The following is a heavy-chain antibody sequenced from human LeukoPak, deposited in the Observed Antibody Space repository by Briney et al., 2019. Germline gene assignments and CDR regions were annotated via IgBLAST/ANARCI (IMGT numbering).Heavy chain of an antibody. Sequence: PGGSLRLSCAASGFTFSGSAMHWVRQASGKGLEWVGRIRSKANSYATAYAASVKGRFTISRDNSKNTLYLQMNSLRADDTAVYYCANSLAVTGLFDYWGQGSLVTVSS. J-gene: IGHJ4*02. CDR3: ANSLAVTGLFDY. D-gene: IGHD6-19*01. CDR1: GFTFSGSA. V-gene: IGHV3-73*01. CDR2: IRSKANSYAT.